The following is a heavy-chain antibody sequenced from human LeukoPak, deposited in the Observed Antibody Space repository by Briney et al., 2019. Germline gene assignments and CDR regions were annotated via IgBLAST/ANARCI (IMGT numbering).Heavy chain of an antibody. Sequence: SETLSLTCTVSGGSISSSSYYWSWIRQPPGKGLEWIGSIYYSGSTYYNPSLKSRVTISVDTSKNQFSLKLSSVTAADTAVYYCARIGVPAAHFDYWGQGTLVTVSS. J-gene: IGHJ4*02. CDR1: GGSISSSSYY. CDR3: ARIGVPAAHFDY. V-gene: IGHV4-39*01. D-gene: IGHD2-2*01. CDR2: IYYSGST.